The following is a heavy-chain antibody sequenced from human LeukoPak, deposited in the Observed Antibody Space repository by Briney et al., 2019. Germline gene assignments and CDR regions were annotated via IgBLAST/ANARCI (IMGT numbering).Heavy chain of an antibody. CDR1: GFTFDDYG. CDR3: ARGAQQWLDLVYYYYMDV. Sequence: TGGSLRLSCAASGFTFDDYGMSWVRQAPGKGLEWVANIKQDGSEKYYVDSVKGRFTISRDNAKNSLYLQMNSLRAEDTAVYYCARGAQQWLDLVYYYYMDVWGKGTTVTVSS. D-gene: IGHD6-19*01. J-gene: IGHJ6*03. CDR2: IKQDGSEK. V-gene: IGHV3-7*01.